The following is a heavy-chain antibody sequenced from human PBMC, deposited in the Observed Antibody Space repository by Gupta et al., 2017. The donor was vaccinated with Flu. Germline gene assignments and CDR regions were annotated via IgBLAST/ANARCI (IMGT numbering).Heavy chain of an antibody. J-gene: IGHJ4*02. D-gene: IGHD1-1*01. CDR2: INTNGGST. CDR3: ARRSHTNCYDY. Sequence: EMQLVESGGGLVQPGGSLRLSCAASGFSFSSYAMHWVRQAPGEGLEYVSAINTNGGSTFYADSVKGRFTISRDNSENTLSLQMDRLRPEDMAVYYCARRSHTNCYDYWGQGTLVTVSS. CDR1: GFSFSSYA. V-gene: IGHV3-64*07.